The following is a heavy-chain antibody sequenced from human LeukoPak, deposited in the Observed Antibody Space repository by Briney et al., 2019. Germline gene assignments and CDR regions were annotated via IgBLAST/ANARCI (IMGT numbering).Heavy chain of an antibody. D-gene: IGHD2-21*01. CDR3: AEGGEGAFDI. CDR1: GFTFRNYY. J-gene: IGHJ3*02. V-gene: IGHV3-11*01. Sequence: PGGSLRLSCAASGFTFRNYYMGWIRQAPGKGLEWLAYISSSGATTHYAESVKGRFTISRDNAESSLSLQMNSLRAEDTAVYYCAEGGEGAFDIWGQGTMVTVSS. CDR2: ISSSGATT.